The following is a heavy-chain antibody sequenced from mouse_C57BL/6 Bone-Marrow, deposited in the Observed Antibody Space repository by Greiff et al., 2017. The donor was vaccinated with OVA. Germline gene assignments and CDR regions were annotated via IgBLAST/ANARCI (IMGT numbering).Heavy chain of an antibody. CDR3: ARITTVVFDY. CDR1: GFTFSSYA. J-gene: IGHJ2*01. D-gene: IGHD1-1*01. V-gene: IGHV5-4*03. Sequence: EVMLVESGGGLVKPGGSLKLSCAASGFTFSSYAMSWVRQTPEKRLEWVATISDGGSYTYYPDNVKGRFTFSRDNAKNNLYLQMSQLKSEDTAMYYCARITTVVFDYWGQGTTLTVSS. CDR2: ISDGGSYT.